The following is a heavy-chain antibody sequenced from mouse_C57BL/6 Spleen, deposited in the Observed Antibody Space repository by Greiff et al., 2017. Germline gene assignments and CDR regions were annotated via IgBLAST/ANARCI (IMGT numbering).Heavy chain of an antibody. V-gene: IGHV1-22*01. CDR1: GYTFTDYS. CDR2: INPNDGGT. D-gene: IGHD1-1*01. J-gene: IGHJ2*01. CDR3: ARRIGVTTVLATDY. Sequence: EVQLQQSGPELVKPGASVKMSCKASGYTFTDYSMHWVQQSPGKSLEWIGYINPNDGGTSYNQKFKGKATLTVNKSSSTAYMELRSLTSEDSAVDYCARRIGVTTVLATDYWGQGTTLTVSS.